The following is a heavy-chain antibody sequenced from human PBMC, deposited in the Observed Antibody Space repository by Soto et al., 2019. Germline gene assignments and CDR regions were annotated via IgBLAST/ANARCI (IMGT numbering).Heavy chain of an antibody. V-gene: IGHV1-18*01. Sequence: GAAVKVSCKASGSTFTSYGITRVRQASGQGLEWMGWISAYKGNPNYAQKLQGRVTMTTDTATSTAYMELRSLRSDDTAVYYCPRDGELGYYYYDMDGWGQGTTVTVSS. J-gene: IGHJ6*02. CDR2: ISAYKGNP. D-gene: IGHD7-27*01. CDR3: PRDGELGYYYYDMDG. CDR1: GSTFTSYG.